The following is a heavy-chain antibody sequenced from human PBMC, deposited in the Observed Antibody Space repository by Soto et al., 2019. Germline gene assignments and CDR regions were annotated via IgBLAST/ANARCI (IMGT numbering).Heavy chain of an antibody. D-gene: IGHD2-15*01. J-gene: IGHJ4*02. CDR2: IYYSGST. V-gene: IGHV4-39*01. CDR3: ASLGLVAATPLFDY. CDR1: GGSISSSSYY. Sequence: QLQLQESGPGLVKPSETLSLTCTVSGGSISSSSYYWGWIRQPPGKGLEWIGSIYYSGSTYYNPSLKSRVTISVDTSKNQFSLKLSSVTAADTAVYYCASLGLVAATPLFDYWGQGTLVTVSS.